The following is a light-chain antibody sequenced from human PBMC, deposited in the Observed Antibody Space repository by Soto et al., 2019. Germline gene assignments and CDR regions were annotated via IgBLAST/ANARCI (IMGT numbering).Light chain of an antibody. CDR3: QHHTT. Sequence: DIQMTQSPSTLSASVGDRVTITCRASRTISTWLAWYQQKAGKAPKLLIFKASSLESGVPSRFSVTGSGIEFTLTISSLQPDDFVTYYCQHHTTFGQGTKVDIK. V-gene: IGKV1-5*03. J-gene: IGKJ1*01. CDR1: RTISTW. CDR2: KAS.